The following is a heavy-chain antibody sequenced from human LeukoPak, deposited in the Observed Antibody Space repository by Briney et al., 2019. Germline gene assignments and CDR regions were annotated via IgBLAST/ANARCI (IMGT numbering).Heavy chain of an antibody. J-gene: IGHJ4*02. CDR3: ARDWGGYYYDSSGPLEGYFDC. CDR2: IKQDGSEK. CDR1: GFTFSSYW. Sequence: PGGSLRLSCAASGFTFSSYWMSWVRQAPGKGLEWVANIKQDGSEKYYVDSVKGRFTISRDNAKNSLYLQMNSLRAEDTAVYYCARDWGGYYYDSSGPLEGYFDCWGQGTLVTVSS. D-gene: IGHD3-22*01. V-gene: IGHV3-7*03.